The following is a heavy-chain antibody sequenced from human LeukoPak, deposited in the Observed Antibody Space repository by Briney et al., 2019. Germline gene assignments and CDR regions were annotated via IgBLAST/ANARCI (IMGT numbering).Heavy chain of an antibody. CDR1: GFTFSTCG. V-gene: IGHV3-30*02. CDR3: AKEPYSSVYYFYYMDV. D-gene: IGHD6-25*01. Sequence: GGSLRLSCAASGFTFSTCGMHWVRQAPGKGLEWVAFIRYGGSDIYYGDSVKGRFTISRDNSKNTLYLQMNSPRGEDTAVYYCAKEPYSSVYYFYYMDVWGKGTTVTVSS. J-gene: IGHJ6*03. CDR2: IRYGGSDI.